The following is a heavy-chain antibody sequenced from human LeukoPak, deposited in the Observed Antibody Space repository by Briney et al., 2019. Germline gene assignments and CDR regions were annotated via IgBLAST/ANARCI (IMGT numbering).Heavy chain of an antibody. CDR1: GGSISSYY. D-gene: IGHD3-3*01. CDR2: IYYGGST. Sequence: SETLSLTCTVSGGSISSYYWSWIRQPPGKGLEWIGYIYYGGSTNYNPSLKSRFTISVDTSKNQFSLRLSSVTAADTAVYYCARESRVVPYYFDYWGQGTLVTVSS. V-gene: IGHV4-59*01. CDR3: ARESRVVPYYFDY. J-gene: IGHJ4*02.